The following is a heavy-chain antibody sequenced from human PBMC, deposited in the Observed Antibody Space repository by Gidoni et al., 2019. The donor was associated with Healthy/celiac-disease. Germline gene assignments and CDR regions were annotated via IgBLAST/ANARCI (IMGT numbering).Heavy chain of an antibody. V-gene: IGHV3-30*18. CDR3: AKDHYSGYDSHLDY. Sequence: QVQLVESGGGVVQPGRSLRLSCAASGFPFSTYGMHWVRQAPGKGLEWVAVISYDGSNKYYADSVKGRFTISRDNPKNTLYLQMNSLRAEDTAVYYCAKDHYSGYDSHLDYWGQGTLVTVSS. J-gene: IGHJ4*02. CDR1: GFPFSTYG. CDR2: ISYDGSNK. D-gene: IGHD5-12*01.